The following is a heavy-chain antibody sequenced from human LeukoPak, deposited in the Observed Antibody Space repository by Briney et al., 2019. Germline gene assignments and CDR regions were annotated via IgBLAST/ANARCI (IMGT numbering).Heavy chain of an antibody. V-gene: IGHV4-4*02. CDR1: GGSISSSNW. J-gene: IGHJ5*02. D-gene: IGHD3-10*01. CDR2: IYHSGST. Sequence: SGTLSLTCAVSGGSISSSNWWSWVRQPPGKGLEWIGEIYHSGSTNYNPYLKSRVTISVDKSKNQFSLKLSSVTAADTAAYYCARDSGSGSYTNWFDPWGQGTLVTVSS. CDR3: ARDSGSGSYTNWFDP.